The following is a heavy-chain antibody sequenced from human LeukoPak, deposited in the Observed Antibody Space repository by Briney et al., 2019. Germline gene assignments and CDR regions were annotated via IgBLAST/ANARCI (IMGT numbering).Heavy chain of an antibody. Sequence: ASVKVSCKASGYTFTGYYMHWVRQAPGQGLEWMGWINPNSGGTNYAQKFQGRVTMTRDTSISTAYMELSRLRSDDTAVYYCARVYLLYYYDSSGYPFDYWGQGTLVTVSS. V-gene: IGHV1-2*02. CDR3: ARVYLLYYYDSSGYPFDY. J-gene: IGHJ4*02. CDR2: INPNSGGT. D-gene: IGHD3-22*01. CDR1: GYTFTGYY.